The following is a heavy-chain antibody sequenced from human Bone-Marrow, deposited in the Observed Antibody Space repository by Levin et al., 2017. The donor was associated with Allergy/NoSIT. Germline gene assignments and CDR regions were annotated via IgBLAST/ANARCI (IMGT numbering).Heavy chain of an antibody. D-gene: IGHD6-19*01. Sequence: GGSLRLSCAASGFTFSSYGMHWVRQAPGKGLEWVAVISYDGSNKYYADSVKGRFTISRDNSKNTLYLQMNSLRAEDTAVYYCAKDPGAVAAGPDYWGQGTLVTVSS. CDR3: AKDPGAVAAGPDY. J-gene: IGHJ4*02. CDR1: GFTFSSYG. CDR2: ISYDGSNK. V-gene: IGHV3-30*18.